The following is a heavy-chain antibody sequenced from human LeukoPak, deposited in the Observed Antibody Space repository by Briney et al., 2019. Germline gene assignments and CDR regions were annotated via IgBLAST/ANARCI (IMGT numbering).Heavy chain of an antibody. CDR3: AKDLNLWSGYEDH. Sequence: PGGSLRLSCAASGFTFSSYARGWVRKGPGKGLEWVSGISGSGGSTYYADSVKGRFTISRDNSKNTLYLQMNSLRAEDTAVYYCAKDLNLWSGYEDHWGQGTLVTVSS. J-gene: IGHJ4*02. V-gene: IGHV3-23*01. D-gene: IGHD3-3*01. CDR2: ISGSGGST. CDR1: GFTFSSYA.